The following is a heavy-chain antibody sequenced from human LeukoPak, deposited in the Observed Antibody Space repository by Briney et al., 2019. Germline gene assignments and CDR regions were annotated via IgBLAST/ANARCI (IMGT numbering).Heavy chain of an antibody. D-gene: IGHD3-3*01. J-gene: IGHJ6*02. CDR3: ARDVITIFGVVIPSGYGMDV. V-gene: IGHV4-61*01. CDR1: GGSVSSGSYY. Sequence: SGTLSLTCTVSGGSVSSGSYYWSWIRQPPGKGLEWIGYIYYSGSTNYNPSLKSRVTISVDTSKNQFSLKLSSVTAADTAVYYCARDVITIFGVVIPSGYGMDVWGQGTTVTVSS. CDR2: IYYSGST.